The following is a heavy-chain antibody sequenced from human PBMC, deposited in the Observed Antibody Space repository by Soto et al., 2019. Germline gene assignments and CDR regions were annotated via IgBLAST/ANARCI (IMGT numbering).Heavy chain of an antibody. CDR1: GFTFSSYW. V-gene: IGHV3-74*01. CDR2: INSDGSST. Sequence: GGSLRLSCAASGFTFSSYWMHWVRQAPGKGLVWVSRINSDGSSTSYADSVKGRFTISRDNAKNTLYLQMNSLRAEDTAVYYCARGLLYYDILTGRHRGINWFDPWGQGTLVTVSS. J-gene: IGHJ5*02. CDR3: ARGLLYYDILTGRHRGINWFDP. D-gene: IGHD3-9*01.